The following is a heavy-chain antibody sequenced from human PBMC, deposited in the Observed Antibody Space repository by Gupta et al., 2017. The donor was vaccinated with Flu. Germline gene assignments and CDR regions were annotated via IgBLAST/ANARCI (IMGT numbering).Heavy chain of an antibody. CDR3: AREYCANDVCYRAFDI. V-gene: IGHV4-34*01. CDR1: DGSLSGYY. D-gene: IGHD2-8*01. CDR2: INHSGST. Sequence: QVQLQQWGAGLLKPSETLSLTCAVYDGSLSGYYWSWIRQSPEKGLEWIGEINHSGSTNYNSSLKSRVTISVDTSKIQFSMQLTSVTAADTAVYYCAREYCANDVCYRAFDIWGQGTKVTVSS. J-gene: IGHJ3*02.